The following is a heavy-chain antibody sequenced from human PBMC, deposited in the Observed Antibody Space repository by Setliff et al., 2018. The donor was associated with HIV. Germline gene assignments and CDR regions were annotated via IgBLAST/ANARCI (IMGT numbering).Heavy chain of an antibody. D-gene: IGHD3-22*01. V-gene: IGHV1-18*01. J-gene: IGHJ3*02. CDR1: GYTFTSYG. CDR3: ARGLYYYDSSGYYLPAAFDI. Sequence: ASVKVSCKASGYTFTSYGISWVRQAPGQGLEWMGWISAYNGNTNYAQKLQGRVTMTTDTSTSTAYMELRGLRSDDTAVYYCARGLYYYDSSGYYLPAAFDIWGQGTMVTVSS. CDR2: ISAYNGNT.